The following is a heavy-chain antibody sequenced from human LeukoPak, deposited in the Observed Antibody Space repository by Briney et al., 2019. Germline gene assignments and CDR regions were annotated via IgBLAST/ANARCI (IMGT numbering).Heavy chain of an antibody. D-gene: IGHD3-10*01. CDR1: GFTFSDYY. Sequence: GGSLRLSCAASGFTFSDYYMSWIRQAPGKGLEWVSYISSSSSDTNYADSVKGRFTISRDNVKNSLYLQMNSLRAEDTAVYYCARGSRVWFGELLFDYWGQGTLVPVSS. V-gene: IGHV3-11*06. CDR2: ISSSSSDT. J-gene: IGHJ4*02. CDR3: ARGSRVWFGELLFDY.